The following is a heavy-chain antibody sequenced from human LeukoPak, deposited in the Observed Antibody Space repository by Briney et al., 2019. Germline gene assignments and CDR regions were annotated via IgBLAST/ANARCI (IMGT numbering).Heavy chain of an antibody. Sequence: SETLSLTCTVSGGSISSYYWSWIRQPPGKGLEWIGYIYYSGSTNYNPSLKSRVTISVDTSKNQFSLKLSSMTAADTAVYYCAEGGLYGSGSQGQFDYWGQGTLVTVSS. V-gene: IGHV4-59*08. J-gene: IGHJ4*02. CDR1: GGSISSYY. CDR2: IYYSGST. D-gene: IGHD3-10*01. CDR3: AEGGLYGSGSQGQFDY.